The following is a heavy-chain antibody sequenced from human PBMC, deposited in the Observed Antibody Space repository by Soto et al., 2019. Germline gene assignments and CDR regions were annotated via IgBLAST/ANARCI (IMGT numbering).Heavy chain of an antibody. CDR1: GYTFTSYG. J-gene: IGHJ4*02. CDR2: INIYSGDA. D-gene: IGHD3-22*01. V-gene: IGHV1-18*01. CDR3: ARALYYYDKSGLAY. Sequence: QVRLEQSGPEVKKTGASVKVSCKASGYTFTSYGISWVRQAPGQGLEWMGGINIYSGDANYAQSFQDRVTMTRDTSTNTVDMEMRTLRSDDTAVYYCARALYYYDKSGLAYWGQGTLVTVSS.